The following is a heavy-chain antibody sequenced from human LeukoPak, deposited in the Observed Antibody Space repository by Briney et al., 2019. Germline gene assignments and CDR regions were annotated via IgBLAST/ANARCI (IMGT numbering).Heavy chain of an antibody. CDR2: INHSGST. CDR3: ASVTTVTTAHDY. Sequence: SETLSLTCAVYGGSFSGYYWSWIRQPPGKGLEWMGEINHSGSTDYHPSPKSRVTISVDTSKNQFSLKLSSVTAADTAVYYCASVTTVTTAHDYWGQGTLVTVSS. CDR1: GGSFSGYY. J-gene: IGHJ4*02. V-gene: IGHV4-34*01. D-gene: IGHD4-11*01.